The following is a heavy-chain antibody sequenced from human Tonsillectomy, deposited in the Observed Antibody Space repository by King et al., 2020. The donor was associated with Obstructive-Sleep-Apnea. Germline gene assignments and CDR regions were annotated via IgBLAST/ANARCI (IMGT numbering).Heavy chain of an antibody. V-gene: IGHV3-9*01. CDR1: GFTFDDSA. CDR3: ARLKMTTVFDY. CDR2: ISWNSGSI. J-gene: IGHJ4*02. D-gene: IGHD4-17*01. Sequence: VQLVESGGGLVQPGRSLRLSCAASGFTFDDSAMHWVRQAPGKGLEWVSGISWNSGSIGYADSVKGRFTISRDNAKNSLYLQMNSLRAEDTALYYCARLKMTTVFDYWGQGTLVTVSS.